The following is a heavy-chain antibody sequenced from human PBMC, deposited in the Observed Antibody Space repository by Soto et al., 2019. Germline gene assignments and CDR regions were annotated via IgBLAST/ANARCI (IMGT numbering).Heavy chain of an antibody. V-gene: IGHV3-48*02. J-gene: IGHJ3*02. CDR2: ISSSSSTI. CDR3: ARDRPDDSGYDLDAFDI. Sequence: GGSLRLSCAASGFTFSSYSMNWVRQAPGKGLEWVSYISSSSSTIYYADSVKGRFTISRDNAKNSLYLQMNSLRDEDTAVYYCARDRPDDSGYDLDAFDIWGQGTMVTVSS. CDR1: GFTFSSYS. D-gene: IGHD5-12*01.